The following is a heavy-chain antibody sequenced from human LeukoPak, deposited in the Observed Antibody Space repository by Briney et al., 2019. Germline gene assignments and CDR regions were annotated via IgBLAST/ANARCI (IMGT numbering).Heavy chain of an antibody. J-gene: IGHJ6*02. CDR3: AKATDYDILTGYYHGMDV. Sequence: GGSLRLSCAASGFTFSNYAMSWVRQAPGKGLECVSAISDSGDKTDYADSVRGRFTIYRDNSKDTLYLQMNSLRAEDTAVYYCAKATDYDILTGYYHGMDVWGQGTTVTVSS. D-gene: IGHD3-9*01. V-gene: IGHV3-23*01. CDR1: GFTFSNYA. CDR2: ISDSGDKT.